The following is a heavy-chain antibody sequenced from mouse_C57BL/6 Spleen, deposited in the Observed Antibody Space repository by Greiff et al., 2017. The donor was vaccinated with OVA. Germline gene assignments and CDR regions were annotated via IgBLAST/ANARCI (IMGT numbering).Heavy chain of an antibody. CDR2: IWSDGST. Sequence: VMLVESGPGLVAPSQCLSITCTVSGFSLTSYGVHWVRQPPGKGLEWLVVIWSDGSTAYNSALNGRLSIFKDNSKSQVFLKMNRLRTEDTAMYYCARHYYGSSDWYFDVWGTGTTVTVSS. CDR1: GFSLTSYG. CDR3: ARHYYGSSDWYFDV. D-gene: IGHD1-1*01. V-gene: IGHV2-6-1*01. J-gene: IGHJ1*03.